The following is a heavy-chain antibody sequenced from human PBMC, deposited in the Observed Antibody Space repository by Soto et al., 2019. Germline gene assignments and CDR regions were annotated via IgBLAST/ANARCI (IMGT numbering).Heavy chain of an antibody. CDR2: ISYDGNVA. D-gene: IGHD1-1*01. CDR3: AKEGPITNWYFDY. V-gene: IGHV3-30*18. J-gene: IGHJ4*02. CDR1: GFTFSNYG. Sequence: QVQLVESGGGVVQPGRSLRLSCAASGFTFSNYGMHWVRQAPGKGLEWVIVISYDGNVAYYADSVKGRFTISRDNSKNTLSLQMNCLRTEDTAMYYCAKEGPITNWYFDYWGQGTLVTVSS.